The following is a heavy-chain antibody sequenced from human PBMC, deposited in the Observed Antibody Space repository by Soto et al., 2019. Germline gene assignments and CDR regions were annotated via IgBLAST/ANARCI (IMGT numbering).Heavy chain of an antibody. CDR1: GGSISSYY. CDR2: IYYSGST. CDR3: ARVSYYYDSSGYDGDY. J-gene: IGHJ4*02. Sequence: SETLSLTCTVSGGSISSYYWSWIRQPPGKGLEWIGYIYYSGSTNYNPSLKSRVTISVDTSKNQFSLKLSSVTAADTAVYYCARVSYYYDSSGYDGDYWGQGTLVTVSS. V-gene: IGHV4-59*01. D-gene: IGHD3-22*01.